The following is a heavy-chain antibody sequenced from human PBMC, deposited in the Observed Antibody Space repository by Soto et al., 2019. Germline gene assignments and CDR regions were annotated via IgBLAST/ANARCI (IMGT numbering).Heavy chain of an antibody. Sequence: SETLSLTCTVSGGSISSGDYYWSWVRQPPGKGLEWIGYIYYSGSTYYNPSLKSRVTISVDTSKNQFSLKLSSVTAADTAVYYCARDLIQDYYDSSGYFDYWGQGTLVTVLL. CDR3: ARDLIQDYYDSSGYFDY. J-gene: IGHJ4*02. V-gene: IGHV4-30-4*01. CDR1: GGSISSGDYY. CDR2: IYYSGST. D-gene: IGHD3-22*01.